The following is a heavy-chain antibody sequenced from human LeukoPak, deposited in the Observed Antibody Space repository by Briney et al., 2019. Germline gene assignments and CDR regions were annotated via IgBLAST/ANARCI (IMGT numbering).Heavy chain of an antibody. CDR2: INWNGGST. Sequence: GGSLRLSCAASGFTFDDYGMSWVRQAPGKGLEWVSGINWNGGSTGYADSVKGRFTISRDNAKNSLYLQMNSLRAEDTALYYCARGDVAAAKTNYYYYMDVWGKGTTVTVSS. V-gene: IGHV3-20*04. D-gene: IGHD6-13*01. J-gene: IGHJ6*03. CDR3: ARGDVAAAKTNYYYYMDV. CDR1: GFTFDDYG.